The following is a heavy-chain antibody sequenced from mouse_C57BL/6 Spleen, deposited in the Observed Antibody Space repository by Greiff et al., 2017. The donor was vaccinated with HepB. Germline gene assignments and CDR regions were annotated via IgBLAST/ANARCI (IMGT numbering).Heavy chain of an antibody. D-gene: IGHD1-1*01. CDR3: ARSSITTVVARAMDY. CDR2: IYPRSGNT. CDR1: GYTFTSYG. Sequence: QVQLQQSGAELARPGASVKLSCKASGYTFTSYGISWVKQSTGQGLEWIGEIYPRSGNTYYNEKFKGKATLTADKSSSTAYMELRSLTSEDSAVYFCARSSITTVVARAMDYWGQGTSVTVSS. V-gene: IGHV1-81*01. J-gene: IGHJ4*01.